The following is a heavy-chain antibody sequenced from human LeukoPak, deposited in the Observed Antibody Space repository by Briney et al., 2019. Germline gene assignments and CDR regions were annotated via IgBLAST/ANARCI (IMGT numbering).Heavy chain of an antibody. CDR2: IYSGGST. CDR3: AGGEWPQNY. J-gene: IGHJ4*02. V-gene: IGHV3-53*01. D-gene: IGHD3-10*01. Sequence: GGSLRLSCAASGFTVISNYMSWVRQAPGKGLEWVSLIYSGGSTYYADSVKGRFTISRDKSKNTLYLQMNSLRAEDTAVYYCAGGEWPQNYWGQGTLVTVSS. CDR1: GFTVISNY.